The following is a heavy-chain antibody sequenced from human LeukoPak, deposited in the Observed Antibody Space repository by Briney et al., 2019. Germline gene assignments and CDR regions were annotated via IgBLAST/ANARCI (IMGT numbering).Heavy chain of an antibody. J-gene: IGHJ6*02. CDR1: GFTFSDHY. V-gene: IGHV3-72*01. CDR2: TRNKANSYTT. CDR3: ARGGSARDYYYGMDV. Sequence: GGSLRLSCAASGFTFSDHYMDWVRQAPGKGLEWVGRTRNKANSYTTEYAASVKGRFTISRDDSKNSLYLQMNSLKTEDTAVYYCARGGSARDYYYGMDVWGQGTTVTVSS. D-gene: IGHD3-10*01.